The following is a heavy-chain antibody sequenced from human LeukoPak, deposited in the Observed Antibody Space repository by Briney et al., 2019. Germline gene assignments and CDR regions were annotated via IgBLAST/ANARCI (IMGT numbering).Heavy chain of an antibody. CDR2: IYSGGST. CDR1: GFTVSSNY. CDR3: ACSYSSSWAGLVDY. Sequence: GVSLRLSCAASGFTVSSNYMSWVRQAPGKGLEWVSVIYSGGSTYYADSVKGRFTISRDNSKNTLYLQMNSLRAEDTAVYYCACSYSSSWAGLVDYWGQGTLVTVSS. J-gene: IGHJ4*02. D-gene: IGHD6-13*01. V-gene: IGHV3-53*01.